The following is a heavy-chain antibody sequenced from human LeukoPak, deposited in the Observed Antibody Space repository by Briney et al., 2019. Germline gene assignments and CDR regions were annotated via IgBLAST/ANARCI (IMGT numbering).Heavy chain of an antibody. J-gene: IGHJ4*02. CDR3: ARIATKDGRDY. Sequence: PSETLPLTCTVSGGSISSYYWSWIRQPAGKGLEWIGRIYTSGSTNYNPSLKSRVTMSVDTAKNQFSLQLNSVTPDDTAVYYCARIATKDGRDYWGQGILVTVSS. V-gene: IGHV4-4*07. CDR1: GGSISSYY. CDR2: IYTSGST. D-gene: IGHD5-12*01.